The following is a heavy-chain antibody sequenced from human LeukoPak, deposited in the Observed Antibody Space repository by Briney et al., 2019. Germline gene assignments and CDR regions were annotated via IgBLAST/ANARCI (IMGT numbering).Heavy chain of an antibody. CDR3: ARDHDTGNAFDI. J-gene: IGHJ3*02. D-gene: IGHD5-18*01. V-gene: IGHV4-59*01. Sequence: PSETLSLTCTVSGGSISSYYWSWIRQPPRKGLEWIGYIYYSGSTNYNPSLKSRVTISVDTSKNQFSLKLSSVTAADTAVYYCARDHDTGNAFDIWGQGTMVTVSS. CDR1: GGSISSYY. CDR2: IYYSGST.